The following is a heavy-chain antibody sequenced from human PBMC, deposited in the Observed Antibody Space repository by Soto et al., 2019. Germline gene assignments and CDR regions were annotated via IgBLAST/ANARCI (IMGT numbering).Heavy chain of an antibody. CDR3: ARGRDAAY. Sequence: ESGGDLVQPGGSLRLSCVASGFTFSAYFMTWVRQAPGKGLEWVATIKQDGSEKHYVDSVKGRFTISRDNAKNSVFLQMDTLRAEDAALYYCARGRDAAYWGQGTLVTVSS. V-gene: IGHV3-7*03. J-gene: IGHJ4*02. CDR1: GFTFSAYF. D-gene: IGHD2-15*01. CDR2: IKQDGSEK.